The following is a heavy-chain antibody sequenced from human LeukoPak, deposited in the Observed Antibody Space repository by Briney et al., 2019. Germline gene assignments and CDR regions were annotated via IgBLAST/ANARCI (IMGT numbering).Heavy chain of an antibody. V-gene: IGHV3-15*01. CDR2: IKSKSDGGTT. CDR1: GFTFSNAW. Sequence: GGSLRLSCAASGFTFSNAWMSWVRQAPGKGLEWVGRIKSKSDGGTTDYAAPVKGRFTISRDDSKNTLYLQMNSLKTEDTAVYYCTTAVPLLLWFGESVDYWGQGTLVTVSS. CDR3: TTAVPLLLWFGESVDY. D-gene: IGHD3-10*01. J-gene: IGHJ4*02.